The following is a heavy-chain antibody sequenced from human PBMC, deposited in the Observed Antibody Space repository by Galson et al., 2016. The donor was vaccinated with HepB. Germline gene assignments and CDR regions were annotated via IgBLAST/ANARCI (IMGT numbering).Heavy chain of an antibody. CDR1: GYTFTSYY. Sequence: SVKVSCKASGYTFTSYYMHWVRQAPGQGVEWMGIISPSGGSTSYAQMFQGRVTMTRDTSTSTVYMELSSLRSEDTAVYYCAGGGDKGAFDIWGQGTMVTVSS. CDR3: AGGGDKGAFDI. V-gene: IGHV1-46*01. D-gene: IGHD2-15*01. CDR2: ISPSGGST. J-gene: IGHJ3*02.